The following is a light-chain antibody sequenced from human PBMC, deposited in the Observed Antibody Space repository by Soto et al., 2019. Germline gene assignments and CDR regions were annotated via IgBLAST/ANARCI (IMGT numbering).Light chain of an antibody. CDR3: QQYYSAPLT. Sequence: DIVMTQSPDSLAVSLGERATINCKSSQSVLSSSDNKNYLAWFQQTAGQPPKLLIYWASTRESGVPDRLSGSGSGTDFPLTISSLQAEDVAVYYCQQYYSAPLTFGGGTKVEIK. CDR1: QSVLSSSDNKNY. J-gene: IGKJ4*01. V-gene: IGKV4-1*01. CDR2: WAS.